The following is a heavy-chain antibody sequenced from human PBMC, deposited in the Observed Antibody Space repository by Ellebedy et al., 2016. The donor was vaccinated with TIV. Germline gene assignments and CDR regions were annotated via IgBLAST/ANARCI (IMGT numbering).Heavy chain of an antibody. Sequence: GGSLRLSCAASGFTFSNAWMNWVRQAPGKGLEWVGRIKSKTDGGTTDYAAPVKGRFTISRDDSKNTLYLQMNSLKTEDTAVYYCTTCLLSFIAVAGWPDAFDIWGQGTMVTVSS. CDR3: TTCLLSFIAVAGWPDAFDI. D-gene: IGHD6-19*01. CDR2: IKSKTDGGTT. V-gene: IGHV3-15*07. CDR1: GFTFSNAW. J-gene: IGHJ3*02.